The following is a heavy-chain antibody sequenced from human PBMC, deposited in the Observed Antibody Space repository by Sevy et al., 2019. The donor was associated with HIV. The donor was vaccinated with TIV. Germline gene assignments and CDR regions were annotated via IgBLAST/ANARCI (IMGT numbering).Heavy chain of an antibody. Sequence: GGSLRLSCAASGFTFSDYGMHRVRQAPGKGLEWVAFIRYDGSNKYYADSVKGRFTISRDNSKDTLYLQMNSLRPADTAVFYCVPGVTIFGVPVYWGQGTLVTVSS. J-gene: IGHJ4*02. CDR2: IRYDGSNK. CDR3: VPGVTIFGVPVY. CDR1: GFTFSDYG. V-gene: IGHV3-30*02. D-gene: IGHD3-3*01.